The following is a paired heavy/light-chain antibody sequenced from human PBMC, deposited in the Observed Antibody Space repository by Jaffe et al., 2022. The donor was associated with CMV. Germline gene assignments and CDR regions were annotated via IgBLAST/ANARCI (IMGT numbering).Light chain of an antibody. CDR2: DVS. V-gene: IGLV2-14*03. CDR1: SNDVGRYNY. CDR3: NSFTNSSPLYV. J-gene: IGLJ1*01. Sequence: QSALTQPASVSGSPGQSITISCTGTSNDVGRYNYVSWYQQHPGKAPKILIYDVSNRPSGVSDRFSGSKSGNTASLTISGLQAEDEADYYCNSFTNSSPLYVFGTGTKVTVL.
Heavy chain of an antibody. V-gene: IGHV3-48*03. CDR2: ITGGGDSI. CDR1: GFTFSNYE. J-gene: IGHJ3*02. CDR3: ASEGDGAAFDAFDI. Sequence: EVQLVESGGGVVQPGGSLRLSCAASGFTFSNYEMNWVRQAPGKGLEWISYITGGGDSIHYADSVKGRFTISRDNAKNSLFLQMSGLRADDTAVYYCASEGDGAAFDAFDIWGQGTMVTVST. D-gene: IGHD1-26*01.